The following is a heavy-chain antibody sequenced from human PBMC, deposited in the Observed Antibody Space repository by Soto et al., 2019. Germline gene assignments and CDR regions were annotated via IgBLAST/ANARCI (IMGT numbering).Heavy chain of an antibody. V-gene: IGHV4-38-2*02. CDR2: IYHTGTT. CDR1: GYSISSGFY. J-gene: IGHJ5*02. Sequence: SETLSLTCYVSGYSISSGFYWAWIRQPPGKRLEWIGNIYHTGTTYYNPSLTSRGTISADSSKNQLSLQLTSVTAADTAVYYCVRDQYSGYDFALWGQGNLVTVSS. D-gene: IGHD5-12*01. CDR3: VRDQYSGYDFAL.